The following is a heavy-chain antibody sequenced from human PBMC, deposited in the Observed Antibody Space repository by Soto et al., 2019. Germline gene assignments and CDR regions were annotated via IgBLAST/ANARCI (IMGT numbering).Heavy chain of an antibody. CDR3: AREGGYDFGGYYFAY. CDR2: INAINGNT. CDR1: GYALSIYP. J-gene: IGHJ4*02. Sequence: SVNVSCKAAGYALSIYPISWRRQAHGQRLEWMGRINAINGNTKYAQKFQGRVTITRDTSASTAYMELSSLRSEDTAVYYCAREGGYDFGGYYFAYWGQGTLVTVSS. V-gene: IGHV1-3*01. D-gene: IGHD5-12*01.